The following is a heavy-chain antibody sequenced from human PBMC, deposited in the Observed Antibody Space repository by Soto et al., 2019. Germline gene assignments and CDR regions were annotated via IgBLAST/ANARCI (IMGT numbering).Heavy chain of an antibody. CDR1: SGSISTYY. V-gene: IGHV4-59*08. CDR2: IYYSGST. D-gene: IGHD3-3*01. CDR3: ARRHGDFWSGYKLGYMDV. J-gene: IGHJ6*03. Sequence: SETLSLTCTVSSGSISTYYWSWIRQPPGKGLEWIGYIYYSGSTNYNPSLKSRVTISVDTSKNQFSLKLSSVTAADTAVYYCARRHGDFWSGYKLGYMDVWGKGTTVTVSS.